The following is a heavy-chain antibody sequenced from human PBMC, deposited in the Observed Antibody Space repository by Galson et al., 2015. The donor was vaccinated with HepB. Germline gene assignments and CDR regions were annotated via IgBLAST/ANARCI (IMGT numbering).Heavy chain of an antibody. J-gene: IGHJ6*03. CDR3: AKEVRGWYPGGYYYYYMDV. D-gene: IGHD6-19*01. CDR2: ISYDGSNK. Sequence: SLRLSCAASGFTFSSYGMHWVRQAPGKGLEWVAVISYDGSNKYYADSVKGRFTISRDNSKNTLYLQMNSLRAEDTAVYYCAKEVRGWYPGGYYYYYMDVWGKGTTVTVSS. V-gene: IGHV3-30*18. CDR1: GFTFSSYG.